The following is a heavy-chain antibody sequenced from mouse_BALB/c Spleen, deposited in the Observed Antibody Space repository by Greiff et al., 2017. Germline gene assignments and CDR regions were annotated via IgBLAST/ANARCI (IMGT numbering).Heavy chain of an antibody. J-gene: IGHJ4*01. CDR1: GFNITDTY. CDR3: GRDYFGSDAMDY. Sequence: VQLQQSGAELVKPGASVKLSCTASGFNITDTYMHWVKQRPAQGLEWIGRIDPANGNTKYDPKFQGKATFTADTSSNTAYLQLSSLTSEDTAVYYCGRDYFGSDAMDYWGQGTSVTVSS. CDR2: IDPANGNT. D-gene: IGHD1-1*01. V-gene: IGHV14-3*02.